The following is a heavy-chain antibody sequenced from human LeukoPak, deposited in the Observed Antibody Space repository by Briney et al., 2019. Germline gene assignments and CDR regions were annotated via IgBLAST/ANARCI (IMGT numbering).Heavy chain of an antibody. V-gene: IGHV3-64*01. CDR2: ISSDGGTT. Sequence: GGSLRLSCAASGFTFSSYPMHWVRRAPGKGLEYVSAISSDGGTTYYGNSVRGRFAISRDNSKNTLYLQMGSLRTEDMAVYYCARESAYYDYWGQGTLVTVSS. CDR3: ARESAYYDY. CDR1: GFTFSSYP. J-gene: IGHJ4*02.